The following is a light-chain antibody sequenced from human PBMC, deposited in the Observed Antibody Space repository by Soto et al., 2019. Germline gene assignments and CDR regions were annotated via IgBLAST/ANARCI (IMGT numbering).Light chain of an antibody. CDR2: DAS. Sequence: DIQMTQSPSTLSASVGDRVTITCRASQSISSWLAWYQQKPGKAPKLLIYDASSLESGVPSRFSGSGSGTEFTLTISSLQPDDFATYDCQPYNSYWTFGQGTKVEI. J-gene: IGKJ1*01. CDR1: QSISSW. CDR3: QPYNSYWT. V-gene: IGKV1-5*01.